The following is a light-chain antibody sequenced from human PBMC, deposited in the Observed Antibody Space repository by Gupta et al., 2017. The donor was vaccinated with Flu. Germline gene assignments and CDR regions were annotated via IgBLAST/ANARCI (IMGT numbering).Light chain of an antibody. V-gene: IGKV3-11*01. CDR1: QSVSTS. CDR3: QQRSDGPIS. J-gene: IGKJ3*01. CDR2: GAS. Sequence: PATVSLSPGERATLSCRSSQSVSTSLAWSQQKPGQAPRLLIYGASNRATGIPARFSGSGSGTDFTLTISTLEPEDFAVYYCQQRSDGPISLGPGTKVDIK.